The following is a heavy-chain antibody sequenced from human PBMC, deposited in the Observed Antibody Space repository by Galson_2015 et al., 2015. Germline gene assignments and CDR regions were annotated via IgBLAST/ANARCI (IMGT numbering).Heavy chain of an antibody. D-gene: IGHD2-15*01. J-gene: IGHJ2*01. CDR1: GFTFGDYA. V-gene: IGHV3-49*04. CDR2: IRSKAYGGTT. CDR3: TRSYCSGGSCSWYFDL. Sequence: SLRLSCAASGFTFGDYAMNWVRQAPGKGLEWVGFIRSKAYGGTTEYAASVKGRFTISRDDSKSIAYLQMDSLKIEDTAVYYCTRSYCSGGSCSWYFDLWGRGPLVTVSS.